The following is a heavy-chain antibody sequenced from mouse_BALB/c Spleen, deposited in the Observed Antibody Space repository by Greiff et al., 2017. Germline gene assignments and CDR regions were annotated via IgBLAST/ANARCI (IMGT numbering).Heavy chain of an antibody. J-gene: IGHJ4*01. CDR3: TRGGITTDYYAMDY. CDR2: IYPGNSDT. CDR1: GYSFTSYW. D-gene: IGHD1-1*01. Sequence: VQLQQSGTVLARPGASVKMSCKASGYSFTSYWMHWVKQRPGQGLEWIGAIYPGNSDTSYNQKFKGKAKLTAVTSASTAYMELSSLTNEDSAVYYCTRGGITTDYYAMDYWGQGTSVTVSS. V-gene: IGHV1-5*01.